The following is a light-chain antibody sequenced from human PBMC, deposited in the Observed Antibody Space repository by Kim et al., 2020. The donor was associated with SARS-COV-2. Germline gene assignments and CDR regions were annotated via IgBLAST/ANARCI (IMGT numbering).Light chain of an antibody. CDR3: QQYGSSPLYT. V-gene: IGKV3-20*01. Sequence: EIVLTQSPGTLSLSPGERATLSCRASQSVSSSYLAWYQQKPGQAPRLLIYGASSRATGIPDRFSGSGSRTDFTLTISRLEPEDFAVYYCQQYGSSPLYTFGQGTKLEI. CDR1: QSVSSSY. J-gene: IGKJ2*01. CDR2: GAS.